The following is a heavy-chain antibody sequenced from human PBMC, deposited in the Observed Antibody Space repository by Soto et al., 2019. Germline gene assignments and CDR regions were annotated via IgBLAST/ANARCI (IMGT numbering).Heavy chain of an antibody. V-gene: IGHV5-10-1*01. J-gene: IGHJ6*02. D-gene: IGHD6-13*01. Sequence: XESLKISCKGSGFSFTSYLISWVRQMPGKGLEGMGRIDPSDSYTNYSPSFQGHVTISADKSISTAYLQWSSLKASDTAMYYCARRSSSWFDYYYYGMDVWGQGTTVTVSS. CDR1: GFSFTSYL. CDR2: IDPSDSYT. CDR3: ARRSSSWFDYYYYGMDV.